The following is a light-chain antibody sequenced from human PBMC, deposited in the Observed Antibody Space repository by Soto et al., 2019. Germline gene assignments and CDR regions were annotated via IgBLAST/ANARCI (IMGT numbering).Light chain of an antibody. CDR2: DVS. Sequence: QSALTQPASVSGSPGQSITISCTGTSSDVGGYNYVSWYQQHPGKAPKFMIYDVSNRPSGVSNRFSGSKSGNTASLTISGLQAEDEADYYCSSYTSSSTLVFGGGTKLPVL. CDR1: SSDVGGYNY. V-gene: IGLV2-14*03. CDR3: SSYTSSSTLV. J-gene: IGLJ2*01.